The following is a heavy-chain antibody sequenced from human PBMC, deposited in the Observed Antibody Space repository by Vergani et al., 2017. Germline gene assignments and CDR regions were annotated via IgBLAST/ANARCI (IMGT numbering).Heavy chain of an antibody. D-gene: IGHD3-16*01. V-gene: IGHV6-1*01. CDR3: ARDPYVWGSYGPGTFDY. J-gene: IGHJ4*02. CDR1: GDSVSSNSAA. CDR2: TYYRSKWYN. Sequence: QVQLQQSGPGLVKPSQTLSLTCAISGDSVSSNSAAWNWIRQSPSRGLEWLGRTYYRSKWYNDYAVSVKSRITINPATSKDQFSLQLNSVTPEDTAVYYXARDPYVWGSYGPGTFDYWGQGTLVTGSS.